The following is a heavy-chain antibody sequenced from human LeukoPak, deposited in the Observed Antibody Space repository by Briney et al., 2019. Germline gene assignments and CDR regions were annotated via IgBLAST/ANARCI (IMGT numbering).Heavy chain of an antibody. D-gene: IGHD3-9*01. V-gene: IGHV3-74*01. Sequence: PGGSLRLSCAASGFTFSNYWMHWVRQAPGKGLVWVSRVNNYDTSTSYAYSVRGRFTISRDNAKTTLYLQMNSLRAEDTAVYYCARGDVSDRLSPYWCFDLWGRGTLVTVSS. CDR2: VNNYDTST. CDR3: ARGDVSDRLSPYWCFDL. CDR1: GFTFSNYW. J-gene: IGHJ2*01.